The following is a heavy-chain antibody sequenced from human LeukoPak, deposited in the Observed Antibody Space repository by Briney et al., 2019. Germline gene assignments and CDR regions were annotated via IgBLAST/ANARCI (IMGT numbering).Heavy chain of an antibody. D-gene: IGHD5-12*01. Sequence: PGGSLRLSCAASGFTFSSYWMHWVRQAPGKGLVWVSRINSDGSSTTYADSVKGRFTIFRVNDKNTLYLQMNSLRAEDTAVYYCARAWRYGMDVWGQGTTVTVSS. CDR2: INSDGSST. CDR3: ARAWRYGMDV. J-gene: IGHJ6*02. V-gene: IGHV3-74*01. CDR1: GFTFSSYW.